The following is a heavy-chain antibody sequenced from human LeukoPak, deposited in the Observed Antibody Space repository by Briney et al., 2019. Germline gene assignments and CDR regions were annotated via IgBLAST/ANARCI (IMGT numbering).Heavy chain of an antibody. J-gene: IGHJ4*02. D-gene: IGHD2-2*01. CDR1: GLTVSSNY. V-gene: IGHV3-66*01. CDR3: ARWAMNAFDY. CDR2: IYSGGST. Sequence: GGSLSLSCAASGLTVSSNYMSWVPQAPGKGLEWVSVIYSGGSTYYADSVKGRFTISRDNTKNTLYLQMNSLRAEDTAVYYCARWAMNAFDYWGQGTLVTVSS.